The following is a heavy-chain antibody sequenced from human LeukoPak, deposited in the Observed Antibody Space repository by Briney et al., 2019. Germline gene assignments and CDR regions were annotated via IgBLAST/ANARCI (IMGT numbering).Heavy chain of an antibody. CDR1: GYTFTGYD. CDR2: INPNSGGT. J-gene: IGHJ4*02. CDR3: ARVWVSVAAAMDY. Sequence: ASVKVSCKASGYTFTGYDMHWVRQAPGQGLEWMGWINPNSGGTNYAQKFQGRVTMTRDTSISTAYMELSRLRSDDTAVYYCARVWVSVAAAMDYWGQGTLVTVSS. D-gene: IGHD6-13*01. V-gene: IGHV1-2*02.